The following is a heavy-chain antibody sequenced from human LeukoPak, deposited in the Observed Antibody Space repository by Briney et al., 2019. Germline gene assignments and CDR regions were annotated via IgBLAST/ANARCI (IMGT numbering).Heavy chain of an antibody. D-gene: IGHD3-3*01. V-gene: IGHV3-23*01. Sequence: GGSLRLSCAASGFTFSSAAMAWVRQAPGKGLEWVSSITGSGDYTYYADSVKGRFTISRDNSKNTLYLQMNSLRAEDTAVYYCAKDYDFWSGPNWFDPWGQGTLVTVSS. CDR2: ITGSGDYT. CDR3: AKDYDFWSGPNWFDP. CDR1: GFTFSSAA. J-gene: IGHJ5*02.